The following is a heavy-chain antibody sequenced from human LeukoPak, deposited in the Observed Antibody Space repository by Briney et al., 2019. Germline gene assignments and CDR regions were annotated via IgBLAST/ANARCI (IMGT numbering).Heavy chain of an antibody. CDR2: INPNSGGT. CDR3: ARGGPHYYDSGMSWFDP. J-gene: IGHJ5*02. Sequence: ASVKVSCKTSGYTFTGYYIHWVPQAPGQELEWMGWINPNSGGTNYAQKFQGRVTMTRDTSISTAYMELSRLRSDDTAVYYCARGGPHYYDSGMSWFDPWGQGTLVTVSS. V-gene: IGHV1-2*02. D-gene: IGHD3-10*01. CDR1: GYTFTGYY.